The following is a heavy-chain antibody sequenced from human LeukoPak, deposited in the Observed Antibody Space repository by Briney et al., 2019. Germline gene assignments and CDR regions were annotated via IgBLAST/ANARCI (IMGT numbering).Heavy chain of an antibody. CDR1: GYTFTDYY. J-gene: IGHJ5*02. CDR3: ARGPTRPWFDP. V-gene: IGHV1-2*02. Sequence: ASVKVSCKASGYTFTDYYQHWVRQAPGQGLEWIGWINPNSGATNYAQKFQGRVTITRDTSASTAYMELSSLRYEDTAVYYCARGPTRPWFDPWGQGTLVTVSS. CDR2: INPNSGAT. D-gene: IGHD5-12*01.